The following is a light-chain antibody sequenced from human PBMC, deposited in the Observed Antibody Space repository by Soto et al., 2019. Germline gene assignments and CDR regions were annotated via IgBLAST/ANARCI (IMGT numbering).Light chain of an antibody. CDR1: QSVSSN. J-gene: IGKJ2*01. Sequence: EIVMTQSPATLSVSPGERATLSCRASQSVSSNLAWHQQKPGQAPRLLIYGASTRATGIPARFSGSGSETEFTLTISSLQSEDFAVYYCQQYNNWHTFGQGTKLEIK. CDR3: QQYNNWHT. V-gene: IGKV3-15*01. CDR2: GAS.